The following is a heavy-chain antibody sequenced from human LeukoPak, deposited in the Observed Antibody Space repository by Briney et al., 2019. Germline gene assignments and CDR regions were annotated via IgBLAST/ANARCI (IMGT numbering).Heavy chain of an antibody. D-gene: IGHD3-22*01. CDR2: ISNRGTTI. Sequence: GGSLRLSCAASGFTFSDFYMTWIRQAPGKGLEWVSYISNRGTTIHYADAVRGRFTISRDNAKKSLYLQMNGLRAEDTAVYYCARSADRSGYFREITLYYFDYWGQGTLVTVSS. V-gene: IGHV3-11*01. J-gene: IGHJ4*02. CDR1: GFTFSDFY. CDR3: ARSADRSGYFREITLYYFDY.